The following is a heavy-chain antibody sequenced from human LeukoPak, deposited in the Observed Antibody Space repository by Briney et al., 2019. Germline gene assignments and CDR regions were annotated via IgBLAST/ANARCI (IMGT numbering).Heavy chain of an antibody. CDR1: GFTFDDYA. Sequence: GGSLRLSCAASGFTFDDYAMHWVRQGPGKGLEWVSGISWNSGSIGYADSVKGRFTISRDNAKNSLYLQMNSLRAEDTAVYYCARTYYYDTVLLDYWGQGTLVTVSS. V-gene: IGHV3-9*01. D-gene: IGHD3-22*01. CDR3: ARTYYYDTVLLDY. CDR2: ISWNSGSI. J-gene: IGHJ4*02.